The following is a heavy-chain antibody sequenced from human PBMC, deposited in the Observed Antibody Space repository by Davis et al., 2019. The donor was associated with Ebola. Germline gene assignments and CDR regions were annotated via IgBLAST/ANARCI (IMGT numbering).Heavy chain of an antibody. D-gene: IGHD1-26*01. J-gene: IGHJ4*02. V-gene: IGHV2-26*01. Sequence: SGPTLVKPTETLTLTCTVSGFSLNNVKMGVSWIRQPPGKALEWLVHIFSNGEKSYSTSLKSRLTISKDTSKSQVVLTMTNMDPVDTATYYCARIQRVGADYFDSWGQGTLVTVSS. CDR3: ARIQRVGADYFDS. CDR1: GFSLNNVKMG. CDR2: IFSNGEK.